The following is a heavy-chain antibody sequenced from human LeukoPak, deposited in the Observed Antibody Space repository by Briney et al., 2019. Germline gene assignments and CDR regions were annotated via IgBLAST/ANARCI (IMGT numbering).Heavy chain of an antibody. CDR1: GGSISSYY. CDR3: ARADYYGSGSSNWFDP. D-gene: IGHD3-10*01. V-gene: IGHV4-59*08. Sequence: PSETLSLTCTVSGGSISSYYWSWIRQPPGKGLEWIGYIYYSGSTNYNPSLKSRVTISVDTSKNQFSLKLSSVTAADTAVYYCARADYYGSGSSNWFDPWGQGTLVTVSS. J-gene: IGHJ5*02. CDR2: IYYSGST.